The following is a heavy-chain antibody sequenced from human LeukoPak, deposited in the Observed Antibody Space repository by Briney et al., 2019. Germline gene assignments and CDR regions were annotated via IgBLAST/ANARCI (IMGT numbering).Heavy chain of an antibody. Sequence: SETLSLTCNVSGGSISSYYWTWTRQSAGKGLEWIGRISASGSTNYNPSLKSRVTVSVDTSNNHFSLNLSSVTAADTAVYWCAREVRDSRHLDLWGQGTLVSVSS. CDR1: GGSISSYY. CDR2: ISASGST. CDR3: AREVRDSRHLDL. V-gene: IGHV4-4*07. J-gene: IGHJ5*02. D-gene: IGHD3-22*01.